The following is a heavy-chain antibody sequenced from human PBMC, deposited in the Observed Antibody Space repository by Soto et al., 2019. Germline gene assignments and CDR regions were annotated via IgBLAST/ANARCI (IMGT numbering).Heavy chain of an antibody. V-gene: IGHV4-59*08. CDR3: ARHPIRYYDVLTGQIVYPEFNWVDP. CDR2: VYHTGST. Sequence: PSETLSLTCTVSGGFITNVCWSWIRQPPGKGLEWIGYVYHTGSTNYKPSLKSRVTISVDKSKNQFSLKLTSVTAADTAVYYCARHPIRYYDVLTGQIVYPEFNWVDPWGHGILVTVSS. CDR1: GGFITNVC. J-gene: IGHJ5*02. D-gene: IGHD3-9*01.